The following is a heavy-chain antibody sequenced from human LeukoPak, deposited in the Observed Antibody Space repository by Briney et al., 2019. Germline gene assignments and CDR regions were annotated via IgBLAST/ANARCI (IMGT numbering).Heavy chain of an antibody. V-gene: IGHV1-2*02. CDR1: RCTLTEYY. J-gene: IGHJ4*02. CDR3: ARDRVGSGWPRPWYFEF. CDR2: IPPNTGAT. D-gene: IGHD6-19*01. Sequence: VTVPRQPSRCTLTEYYVYRLGLDPAAPLEGIGLIPPNTGATIYAQKFQGRVTMSRDTSISTAYMELTSLRSDDTAVYYCARDRVGSGWPRPWYFEFWGQGTLVAVSS.